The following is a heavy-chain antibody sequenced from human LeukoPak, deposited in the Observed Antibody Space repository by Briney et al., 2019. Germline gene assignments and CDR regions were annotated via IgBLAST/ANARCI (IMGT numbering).Heavy chain of an antibody. D-gene: IGHD3-22*01. V-gene: IGHV3-23*01. CDR1: GFTFSSYA. Sequence: GGSLGLSCAASGFTFSSYAMSWVRQAPGKGLEWVSAISGSGGSTYYADSVKGRFTISRDNSKNTLYLQMNSLRAEDTAVYYCAKVFNYYDSSGYYNSLDYWGQGTLVTVSS. CDR3: AKVFNYYDSSGYYNSLDY. CDR2: ISGSGGST. J-gene: IGHJ4*02.